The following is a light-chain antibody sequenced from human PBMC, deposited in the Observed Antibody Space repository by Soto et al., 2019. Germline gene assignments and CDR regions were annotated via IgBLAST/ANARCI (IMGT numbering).Light chain of an antibody. Sequence: DFQMTQSPSSLSASVGDRVTITCRASQDIRNNLAWYLQKPGKVPQLLIYTASTLQSGVTSRLSASGSGTDFTLTISSLQPEDFATYHCQQRFRYPLAFGQGTRLEMK. CDR1: QDIRNN. CDR2: TAS. V-gene: IGKV1-27*01. CDR3: QQRFRYPLA. J-gene: IGKJ5*01.